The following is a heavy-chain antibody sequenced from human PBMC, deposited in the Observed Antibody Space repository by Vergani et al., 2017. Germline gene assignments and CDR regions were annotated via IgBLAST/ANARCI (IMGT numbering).Heavy chain of an antibody. Sequence: QVQLQESGPGLVKPSQTLSLTCTVSGGSISSGDSYWSWIRQPPGKGLEWIGYIYYSGNTYYNPSLKSRVTISVDTSKNQFSLKLSSVTAADTAVYYCARVEALWFGDGLFDPWGQGTLVTVSS. CDR3: ARVEALWFGDGLFDP. CDR1: GGSISSGDSY. D-gene: IGHD3-10*01. V-gene: IGHV4-30-4*01. CDR2: IYYSGNT. J-gene: IGHJ5*02.